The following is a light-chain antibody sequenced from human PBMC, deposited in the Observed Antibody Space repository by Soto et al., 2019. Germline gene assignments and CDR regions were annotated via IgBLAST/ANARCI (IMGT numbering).Light chain of an antibody. CDR2: EVV. V-gene: IGLV2-8*01. CDR3: SSFTTSRVYV. J-gene: IGLJ1*01. CDR1: KNDIGVYDF. Sequence: QSALTQPPSASGSPGQSVTISCTGTKNDIGVYDFVSWYQHHPGKAPRLIIYEVVQRPSGVPSRFSASKSGLTASLTISGLQAEDEADYYCSSFTTSRVYVFGPGTKSPS.